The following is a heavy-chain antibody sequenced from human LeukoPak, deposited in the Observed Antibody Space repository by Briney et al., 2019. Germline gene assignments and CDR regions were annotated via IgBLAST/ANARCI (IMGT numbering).Heavy chain of an antibody. CDR2: IKQDGSEK. V-gene: IGHV3-7*01. CDR3: ARGRSGWYEDY. J-gene: IGHJ4*02. CDR1: GFSFSTYW. D-gene: IGHD6-19*01. Sequence: GGSLRLSCAASGFSFSTYWMSWVRQAPGKGLEWVANIKQDGSEKYYVDSVKGRFTISRDNSKNTLYLQMNSLRAEDTAVYYCARGRSGWYEDYWGQGTLVTVSS.